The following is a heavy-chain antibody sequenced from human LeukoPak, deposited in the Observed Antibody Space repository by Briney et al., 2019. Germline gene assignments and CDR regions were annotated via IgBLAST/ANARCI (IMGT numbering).Heavy chain of an antibody. CDR2: IYTSGST. CDR3: ARGSVTMIVGGAFDI. J-gene: IGHJ3*02. V-gene: IGHV4-61*02. D-gene: IGHD3-22*01. Sequence: SETLSLTCTVSGGSISSGSYYWSWIRQPAGKGLEWIGRIYTSGSTNYNPSLKSRVTISVDTSKNQFSLKLSSVTAADTAVYYCARGSVTMIVGGAFDIWGQGTMVTVSS. CDR1: GGSISSGSYY.